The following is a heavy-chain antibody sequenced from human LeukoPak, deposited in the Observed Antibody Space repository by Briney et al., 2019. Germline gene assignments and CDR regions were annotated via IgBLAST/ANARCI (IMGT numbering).Heavy chain of an antibody. CDR3: ARGSGYSRPRGVDY. CDR2: IYYSGST. V-gene: IGHV4-39*07. CDR1: GGSISSSSYY. J-gene: IGHJ4*02. Sequence: SETLSLTCSVSGGSISSSSYYWGWIRQPPGKGLEWIGNIYYSGSTYYNPSLKSRVTISVDTSKNQFSLKLSSVTAADTAVYYCARGSGYSRPRGVDYWGQGTLVTVSS. D-gene: IGHD3-22*01.